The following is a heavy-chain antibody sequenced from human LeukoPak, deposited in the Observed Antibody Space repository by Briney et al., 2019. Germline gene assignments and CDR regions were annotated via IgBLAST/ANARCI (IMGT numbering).Heavy chain of an antibody. J-gene: IGHJ4*02. Sequence: SVTVSCKASGGTFSSYAISWVRQAPGQGLEWMGGIIPIFGTANYAQKFQGRVTITADESTSTAYMELSSLRSEDTAVYYCARAVQLERYPNTLDYWGQGTLVTVSS. CDR1: GGTFSSYA. V-gene: IGHV1-69*13. CDR2: IIPIFGTA. D-gene: IGHD1-1*01. CDR3: ARAVQLERYPNTLDY.